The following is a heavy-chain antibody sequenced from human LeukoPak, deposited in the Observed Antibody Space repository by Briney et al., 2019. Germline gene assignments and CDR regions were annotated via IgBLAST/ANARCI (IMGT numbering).Heavy chain of an antibody. J-gene: IGHJ6*02. CDR2: IIPIFGTA. Sequence: SVKVSCKASGYTFTSYGISWVRQAPGQGLEWMGGIIPIFGTANYAQKFQGRVTITTDESTSTAYMELGRLRSDDTAVYYCARDLSGYDYSNYYYGMDVWGQGTTVTVSS. CDR1: GYTFTSYG. D-gene: IGHD5-12*01. V-gene: IGHV1-69*05. CDR3: ARDLSGYDYSNYYYGMDV.